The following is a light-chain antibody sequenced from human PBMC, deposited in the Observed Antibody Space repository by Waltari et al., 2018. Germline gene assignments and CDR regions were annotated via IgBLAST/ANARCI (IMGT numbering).Light chain of an antibody. J-gene: IGLJ1*01. Sequence: QSALTQPPSASGSPGQSVTISCTGTSSDVGGYNYFPWYQQHPGKAPKLLIYEVSKRPSGVPDRFSGSKSGNTASLAVSGLQAEDEADYYCSSYAGSNNGHYVFGTGTKVTVL. CDR1: SSDVGGYNY. V-gene: IGLV2-8*01. CDR2: EVS. CDR3: SSYAGSNNGHYV.